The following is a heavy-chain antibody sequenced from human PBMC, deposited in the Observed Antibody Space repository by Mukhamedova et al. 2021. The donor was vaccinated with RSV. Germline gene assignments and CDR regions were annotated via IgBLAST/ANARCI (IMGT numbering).Heavy chain of an antibody. J-gene: IGHJ6*02. D-gene: IGHD2-2*01. Sequence: FTISRDNSKNMMYLQMNSLRAEDTAVYYCAKDVYCSNIPCYGMDVWGQGTTVTVSS. V-gene: IGHV3-23*01. CDR3: AKDVYCSNIPCYGMDV.